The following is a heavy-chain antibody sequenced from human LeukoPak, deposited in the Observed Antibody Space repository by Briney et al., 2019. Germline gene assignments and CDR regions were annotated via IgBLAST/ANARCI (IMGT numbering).Heavy chain of an antibody. D-gene: IGHD5-24*01. CDR1: GSTVSSNY. Sequence: GGSLRLSCAVSGSTVSSNYMSWVRQTPGKGLEWDSVIYSDGNAYYADSVRGRFTISRDNSKNTLYLQMNSLRAEDTAVYYCARVKRDGFNSDAFDIWGQGTMVTVSS. CDR2: IYSDGNA. V-gene: IGHV3-53*01. CDR3: ARVKRDGFNSDAFDI. J-gene: IGHJ3*02.